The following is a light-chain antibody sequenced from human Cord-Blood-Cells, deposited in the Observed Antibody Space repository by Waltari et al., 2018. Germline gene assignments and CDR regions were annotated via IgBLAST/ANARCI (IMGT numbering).Light chain of an antibody. CDR3: SSYTSSSTYV. J-gene: IGLJ1*01. V-gene: IGLV2-14*01. CDR2: DVS. Sequence: QSALTQPASVSGSPGQSITISCTGTRSDVGGYNYVYCYQQHPGKAPKLMIYDVSNRPSGVSNRFSGSKSGNTASLTISGLQAEDEADYYCSSYTSSSTYVFGTGTKVTVL. CDR1: RSDVGGYNY.